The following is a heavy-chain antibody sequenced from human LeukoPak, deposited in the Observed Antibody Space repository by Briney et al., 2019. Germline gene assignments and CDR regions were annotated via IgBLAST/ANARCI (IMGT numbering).Heavy chain of an antibody. V-gene: IGHV3-30*02. CDR3: AKPHFDY. J-gene: IGHJ4*02. CDR2: IRLDGSNK. Sequence: PGGSLRLSCAASGFTFSSYGMHWVRQAPGKGLEWVAFIRLDGSNKYYADSVKGRFTISRDNSKNTPYLQMNSPRGDDTAVYYCAKPHFDYWGQGTLVTVSS. CDR1: GFTFSSYG.